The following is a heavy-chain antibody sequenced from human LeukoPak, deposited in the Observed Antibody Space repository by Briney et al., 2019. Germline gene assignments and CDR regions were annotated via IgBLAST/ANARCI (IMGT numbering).Heavy chain of an antibody. CDR1: GFTFSSYS. J-gene: IGHJ3*02. CDR2: ISSSSSYI. V-gene: IGHV3-21*01. D-gene: IGHD3-10*01. Sequence: GGSLRLSCAASGFTFSSYSMNWVRQAPGKGLEWVSSISSSSSYIYYADSVKGRFTISRDNAKNSLYLQMNSLRAEDTAVYYCASLRFGESYDAFDIWGQGTMVTVS. CDR3: ASLRFGESYDAFDI.